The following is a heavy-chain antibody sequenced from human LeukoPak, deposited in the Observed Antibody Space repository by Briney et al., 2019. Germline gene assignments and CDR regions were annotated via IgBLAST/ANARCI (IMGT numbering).Heavy chain of an antibody. D-gene: IGHD3-3*01. CDR2: IYTSGST. CDR3: ARSYYDFWSGYLYY. J-gene: IGHJ4*02. CDR1: GGSISSGSYY. V-gene: IGHV4-61*02. Sequence: SQTLSLTCTVSGGSISSGSYYWSSIRQPAGKGLEWIGRIYTSGSTNYNPSLKSRVTISVDTSKNQFSLKLSSVTAADTAVYYCARSYYDFWSGYLYYWGQGTLVTVSS.